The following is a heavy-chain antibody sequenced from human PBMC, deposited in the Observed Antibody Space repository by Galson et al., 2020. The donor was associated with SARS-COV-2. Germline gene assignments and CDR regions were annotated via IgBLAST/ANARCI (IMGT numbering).Heavy chain of an antibody. CDR3: VTYSRSDDYFFPY. CDR2: IHHTGDT. CDR1: GGSISRYY. V-gene: IGHV4-59*08. Sequence: ETSETLSLTCTVSGGSISRYYWTWLRQSPGKGLEWIGYIHHTGDTNYNPSLKRRVTMSLDTSKYQFSLNLDFVTAADTAVYYCVTYSRSDDYFFPYWGRGTLVTVSS. D-gene: IGHD4-17*01. J-gene: IGHJ1*01.